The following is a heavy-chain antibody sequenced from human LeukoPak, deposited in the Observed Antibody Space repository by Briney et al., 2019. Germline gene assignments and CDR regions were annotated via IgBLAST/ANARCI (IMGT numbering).Heavy chain of an antibody. D-gene: IGHD6-13*01. CDR3: ARGEAAAGPMDYMDV. Sequence: SETLSLTCVVYGGSFSGYYGSWIRQPPGKGLEWIGEINHSGSTNYNPSLKSRVTMSVDTSKNQFSLKLSSVTAADTAVYYCARGEAAAGPMDYMDVWDTGATVTVSS. CDR2: INHSGST. J-gene: IGHJ6*03. CDR1: GGSFSGYY. V-gene: IGHV4-34*01.